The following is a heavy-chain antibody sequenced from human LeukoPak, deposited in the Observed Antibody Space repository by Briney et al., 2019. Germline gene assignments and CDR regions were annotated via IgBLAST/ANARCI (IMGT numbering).Heavy chain of an antibody. Sequence: SETLSLTCTVSGGSISSYYWSWIRQPAGKGLEWIGRIYTSGSTNYNPSLKSRVTMSVDTSKNQFSLKLSSVTAADTAVYYCARDQGGPDSGDYIYYYGMDVWGQGTTVTVSS. CDR2: IYTSGST. D-gene: IGHD4-17*01. CDR1: GGSISSYY. V-gene: IGHV4-4*07. CDR3: ARDQGGPDSGDYIYYYGMDV. J-gene: IGHJ6*02.